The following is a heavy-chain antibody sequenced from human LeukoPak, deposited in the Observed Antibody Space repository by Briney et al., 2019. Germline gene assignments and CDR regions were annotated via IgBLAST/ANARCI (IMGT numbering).Heavy chain of an antibody. CDR3: AKDRSCSGSSCNVGS. D-gene: IGHD2-2*01. CDR2: ISGSGGST. CDR1: GFTFSSFA. J-gene: IGHJ3*01. V-gene: IGHV3-23*01. Sequence: PGGSLRLSCAASGFTFSSFAMSWVRQAPGKGLEWVSAISGSGGSTFYADSVKGRFTISRDNSKNTLFLQMNGLGAEDTAVYYCAKDRSCSGSSCNVGSWGQGTMVTVSS.